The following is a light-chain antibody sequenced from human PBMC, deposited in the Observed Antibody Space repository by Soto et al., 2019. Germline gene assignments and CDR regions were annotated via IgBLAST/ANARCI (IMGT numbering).Light chain of an antibody. J-gene: IGKJ3*01. CDR2: GAS. CDR1: QGIINY. CDR3: QKLFMYPPS. V-gene: IGKV1-9*01. Sequence: IQLTQSPSSLSASVGARVTITCRASQGIINYLAWYQQKPGKAPKLLIYGASTLQRGVPSQFGGSGSGTDFTLTVSRPKPEDFATYYCQKLFMYPPSFGPGTKVDSK.